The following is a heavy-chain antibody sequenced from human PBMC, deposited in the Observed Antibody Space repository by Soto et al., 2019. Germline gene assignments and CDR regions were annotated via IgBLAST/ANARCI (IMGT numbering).Heavy chain of an antibody. CDR3: ASGGAGSGPFTWELPDH. CDR1: GNTFTYRY. J-gene: IGHJ4*02. V-gene: IGHV1-45*02. CDR2: ITPFSGDV. D-gene: IGHD1-26*01. Sequence: QMQLVQSGAEVKKTGSSVTVSCKALGNTFTYRYLHWVRQAPGQALEGVGWITPFSGDVHYAQKFQERVTITRDRSINTAYMQMSSLRSEDTAMYFCASGGAGSGPFTWELPDHWGQGTLVTVSS.